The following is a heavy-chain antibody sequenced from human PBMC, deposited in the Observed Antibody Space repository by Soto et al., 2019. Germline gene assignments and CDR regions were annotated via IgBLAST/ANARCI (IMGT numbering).Heavy chain of an antibody. CDR2: IYHSGST. D-gene: IGHD6-19*01. V-gene: IGHV4-4*02. CDR3: ARVAVAGTRVDY. Sequence: SETLPLTYAVSGGSISNSNWWISVRQPPGKGLEWIGEIYHSGSTNYNPSLKSRVTISVDKSKNQFSLKLSSVTAADTAVYYCARVAVAGTRVDYWGQGTLVTVSS. J-gene: IGHJ4*02. CDR1: GGSISNSNW.